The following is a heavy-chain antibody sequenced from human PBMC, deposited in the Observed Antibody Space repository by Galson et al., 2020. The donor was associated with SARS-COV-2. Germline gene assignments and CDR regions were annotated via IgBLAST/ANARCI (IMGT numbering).Heavy chain of an antibody. Sequence: SETLSLTCAVSGCSISSGNCWGWVRQPPGKGLEWIGGIYHRGSTCYNPSLKSRVTISVDKSKNQFSLKLTSVTAADTAVYYCVSGPFRGSYRGFDRGCQGTRVTV. CDR2: IYHRGST. CDR3: VSGPFRGSYRGFDR. V-gene: IGHV4-4*02. CDR1: GCSISSGNC. D-gene: IGHD1-26*01. J-gene: IGHJ5*02.